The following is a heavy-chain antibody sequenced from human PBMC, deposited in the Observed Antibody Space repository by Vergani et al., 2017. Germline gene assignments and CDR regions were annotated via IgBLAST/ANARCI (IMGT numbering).Heavy chain of an antibody. CDR3: GGSLVAGKGGY. V-gene: IGHV3-48*01. Sequence: DVQLVESGGDLVQPGGSLRLPCAASGFTFSSYSMNWVRQAPGKGLEWISYISTTSDTIYYADSVRGRFTISRDNAKNSLYLEMNSLRVEDTAVYFCGGSLVAGKGGYWGQGTRVAVSS. J-gene: IGHJ4*02. CDR2: ISTTSDTI. CDR1: GFTFSSYS. D-gene: IGHD6-19*01.